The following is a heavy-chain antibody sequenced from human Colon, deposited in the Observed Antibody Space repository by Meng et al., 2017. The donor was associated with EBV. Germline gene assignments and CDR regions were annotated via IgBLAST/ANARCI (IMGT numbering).Heavy chain of an antibody. CDR1: GGSVSSGGYY. D-gene: IGHD6-19*01. J-gene: IGHJ4*02. V-gene: IGHV4-31*03. CDR2: IYYSGST. Sequence: QVQWPESGPGLVKPSQTLSLTCTVSGGSVSSGGYYWTWIRQHPGKGLEWFGHIYYSGSTFYNPSLKRRVIISIDTSKNQFSLNLRSVTAADTAVYYCARVSSGWDYFDYWGQGTLVTVSS. CDR3: ARVSSGWDYFDY.